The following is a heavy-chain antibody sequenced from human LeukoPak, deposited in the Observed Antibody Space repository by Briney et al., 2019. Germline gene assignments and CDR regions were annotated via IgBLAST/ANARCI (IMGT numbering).Heavy chain of an antibody. Sequence: SETLSLTCAVYGGSFSGYYWSWIRQPPGKGLEWIGEINHSGSTNYNPSLKSRVTISVDTSKNQFSLKLSSVTAADTAVYYCARDPGGYSYGLYYYYYMDVWGKGTTVTVSS. CDR3: ARDPGGYSYGLYYYYYMDV. V-gene: IGHV4-34*01. J-gene: IGHJ6*03. CDR2: INHSGST. D-gene: IGHD5-18*01. CDR1: GGSFSGYY.